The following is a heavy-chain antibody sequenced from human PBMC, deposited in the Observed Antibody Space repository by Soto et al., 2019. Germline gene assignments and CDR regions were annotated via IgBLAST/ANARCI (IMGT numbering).Heavy chain of an antibody. CDR2: ISYDGSNE. V-gene: IGHV3-30*18. Sequence: QVQLVESGGGVVQPGRSLRLSCAASGFTFSSYAMHWVRQAPGKGLEWVAVISYDGSNEYYADSVKGRFTISRDNSKNTLYLQMNSLTAEDTAVYYCAKASGNSVYYSVDYWGQGTLVTVSS. J-gene: IGHJ4*02. CDR1: GFTFSSYA. CDR3: AKASGNSVYYSVDY. D-gene: IGHD3-22*01.